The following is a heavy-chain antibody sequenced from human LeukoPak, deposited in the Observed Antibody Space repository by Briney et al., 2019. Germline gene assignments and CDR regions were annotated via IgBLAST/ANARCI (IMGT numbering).Heavy chain of an antibody. CDR3: ARVRGSYYS. CDR1: GDTFKGYY. CDR2: ISPTGAT. D-gene: IGHD1-26*01. V-gene: IGHV1-2*02. J-gene: IGHJ5*02. Sequence: GASVKVSCKTSGDTFKGYYIHWMRQAPRQGLEWMGWISPTGATNHAQKFQGRVTMTRDTSISTAYMELSRLRSDDTAVYYCARVRGSYYSWGQGTLVTVSS.